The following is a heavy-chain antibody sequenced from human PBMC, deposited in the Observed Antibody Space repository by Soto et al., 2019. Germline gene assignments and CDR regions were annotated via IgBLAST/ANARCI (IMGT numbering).Heavy chain of an antibody. V-gene: IGHV4-61*01. CDR3: AIYLSSSWYGWLDP. CDR2: IYDSGST. D-gene: IGHD6-13*01. CDR1: GGSVSSGTYY. J-gene: IGHJ5*02. Sequence: SETLSLTCTVSGGSVSSGTYYWSWIRQPPGKGLEWIGYIYDSGSTKYNPSLKSRVTISADTSKNQFSLKLSSVTVADTAVYYCAIYLSSSWYGWLDPRGQGTLVTGSS.